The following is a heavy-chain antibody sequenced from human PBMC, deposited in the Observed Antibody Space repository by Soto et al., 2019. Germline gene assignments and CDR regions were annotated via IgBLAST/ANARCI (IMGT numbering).Heavy chain of an antibody. D-gene: IGHD2-15*01. Sequence: QVQLVQSGAEVKKPGASVKVSCKASGYTFTNYGISWVRQAPGQGLEWMGWISAYNGHTNYAQKRQGRVTMTTDTSTNTAYMELRSLRSDDTAVYYCARLKIVVVVAATRKGYYYGMDVWGQGTTVTVSS. J-gene: IGHJ6*02. CDR1: GYTFTNYG. V-gene: IGHV1-18*01. CDR3: ARLKIVVVVAATRKGYYYGMDV. CDR2: ISAYNGHT.